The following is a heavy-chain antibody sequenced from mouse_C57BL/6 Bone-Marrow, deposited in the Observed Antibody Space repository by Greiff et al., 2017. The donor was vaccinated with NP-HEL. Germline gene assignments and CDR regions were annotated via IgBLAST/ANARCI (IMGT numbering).Heavy chain of an antibody. Sequence: VHVKQSGPELVKPGASVKISCKASGYSFTGYYMNWVKQSPEKSLEWIGEINPSTGGTTYNQKFKAKATLTVDKSSSTAYMQLKSLTSEDSAVYYCARPRSVYDEEFDVWGTGTTVTVSS. J-gene: IGHJ1*03. CDR3: ARPRSVYDEEFDV. CDR1: GYSFTGYY. D-gene: IGHD2-4*01. V-gene: IGHV1-42*01. CDR2: INPSTGGT.